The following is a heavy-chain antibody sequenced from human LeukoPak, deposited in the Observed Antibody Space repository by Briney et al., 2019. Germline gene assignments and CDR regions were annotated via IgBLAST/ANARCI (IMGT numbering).Heavy chain of an antibody. V-gene: IGHV1-58*02. CDR3: AATSTFGGYSYGYSDY. D-gene: IGHD5-18*01. CDR1: GFTFTSSA. CDR2: IVVGSGNT. J-gene: IGHJ4*02. Sequence: SVKVSCKASGFTFTSSAMQWVRQARGQRLEWIGWIVVGSGNTNYAQKFQERVTITRDMSTSTAYMELSSLRSEDTAVCYCAATSTFGGYSYGYSDYWGQGTLVTVSS.